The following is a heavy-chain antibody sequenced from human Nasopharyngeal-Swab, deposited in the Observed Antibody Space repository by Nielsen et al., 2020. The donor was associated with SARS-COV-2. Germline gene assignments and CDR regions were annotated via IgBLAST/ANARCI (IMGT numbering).Heavy chain of an antibody. CDR1: AFTFSGYD. D-gene: IGHD5-18*01. Sequence: GESLKISCAASAFTFSGYDMHWVRQATGKGLEWVSAIGTDGDTYYPGSVKGGFTISRENAENSWYLQMNSLRAGDTAVYYCARGTMETAQIYYYYYMDVWGKGTTVTVSS. J-gene: IGHJ6*03. V-gene: IGHV3-13*04. CDR3: ARGTMETAQIYYYYYMDV. CDR2: IGTDGDT.